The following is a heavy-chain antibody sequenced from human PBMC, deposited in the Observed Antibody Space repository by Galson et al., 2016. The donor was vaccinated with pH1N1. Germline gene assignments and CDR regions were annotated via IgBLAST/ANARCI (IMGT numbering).Heavy chain of an antibody. Sequence: SVKVSCKASGYIFTSDYFHWVRQAPGQGLEWMGVIDPSNGGTTFAQKLQGLVTMTRDTSTSTVYMELRGLKSEDTAVYYCIRDLGRIREFWGQGTLVTVSS. CDR2: IDPSNGGT. CDR1: GYIFTSDY. D-gene: IGHD7-27*01. CDR3: IRDLGRIREF. J-gene: IGHJ4*02. V-gene: IGHV1-46*03.